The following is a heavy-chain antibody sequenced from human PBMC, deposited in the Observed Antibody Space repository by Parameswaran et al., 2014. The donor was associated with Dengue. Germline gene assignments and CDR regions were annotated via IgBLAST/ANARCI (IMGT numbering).Heavy chain of an antibody. V-gene: IGHV4-34*01. D-gene: IGHD3-10*01. Sequence: WIRQPPGKGLEWIGEINHSGSTNYNPSLKSRVTISVDTSKNQFSLKLSSVTAADTAVYYCARVPRITMVRGVISRTRGPFDYWGQGTLVTSPQ. J-gene: IGHJ4*02. CDR3: ARVPRITMVRGVISRTRGPFDY. CDR2: INHSGST.